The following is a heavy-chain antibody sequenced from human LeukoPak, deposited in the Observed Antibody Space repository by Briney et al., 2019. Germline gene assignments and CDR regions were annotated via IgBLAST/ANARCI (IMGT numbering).Heavy chain of an antibody. V-gene: IGHV3-23*01. CDR1: GFTFSSYA. CDR3: ATSQTPYSSSWPTLYYYYYYMDV. Sequence: GGSLRLSCAASGFTFSSYAMSWVRQAPGKGLEWVSAISGSGGSIYYADSVKGRFTISRDNSKNTLYLQMNSLRAEDTAVYYCATSQTPYSSSWPTLYYYYYYMDVWGKGTTVTVSS. J-gene: IGHJ6*03. CDR2: ISGSGGSI. D-gene: IGHD6-13*01.